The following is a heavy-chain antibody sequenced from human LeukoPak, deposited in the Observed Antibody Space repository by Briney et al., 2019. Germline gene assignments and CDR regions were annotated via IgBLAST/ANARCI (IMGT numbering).Heavy chain of an antibody. CDR1: GFTFSSHW. CDR2: INSDGSST. D-gene: IGHD6-13*01. CDR3: ASVKLATQTAWFDP. V-gene: IGHV3-74*01. J-gene: IGHJ5*02. Sequence: SGGSLRLSCAASGFTFSSHWMHWVRHAPGKGLVWVSRINSDGSSTSYADSGKGRFTISRDNAKNTLYLQMNSLRAEDTAVYYFASVKLATQTAWFDPWGQGTLVTVSS.